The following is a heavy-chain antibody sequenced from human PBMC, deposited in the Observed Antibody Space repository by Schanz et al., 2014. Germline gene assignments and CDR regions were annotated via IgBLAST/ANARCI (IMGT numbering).Heavy chain of an antibody. CDR2: INHGGST. CDR1: RHSFSSSNW. J-gene: IGHJ4*02. Sequence: QVQLQQWGAGLLKPSETLSLTCVVSRHSFSSSNWWGWIRQPPGKGLEWIAEINHGGSTNYNPSLKSRVTRSVDTSKNQFSLKLRSVTAADTAVYYCARAARRTRVVPLYFDYWGQGTLVTVSS. D-gene: IGHD2-2*01. CDR3: ARAARRTRVVPLYFDY. V-gene: IGHV4-34*02.